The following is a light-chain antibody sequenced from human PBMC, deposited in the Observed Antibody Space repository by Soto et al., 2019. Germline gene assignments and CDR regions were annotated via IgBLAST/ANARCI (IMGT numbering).Light chain of an antibody. Sequence: QSALSQPASVSGSPGQSITMSCTGTSSDVGGYNYVSWYQQHPGKAPKLMIYEVSNRPSGVSNRFSGSKSGNTASLTISGLQAEDEADYYCSSYTSSSIVVFGGGTKLNVL. CDR1: SSDVGGYNY. CDR2: EVS. CDR3: SSYTSSSIVV. V-gene: IGLV2-14*01. J-gene: IGLJ2*01.